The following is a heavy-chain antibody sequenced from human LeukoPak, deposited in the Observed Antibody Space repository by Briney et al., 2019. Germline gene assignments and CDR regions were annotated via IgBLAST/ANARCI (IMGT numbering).Heavy chain of an antibody. D-gene: IGHD5-12*01. CDR1: GFTFSSYD. V-gene: IGHV3-30*02. Sequence: PGGSLRLSCAASGFTFSSYDMHWVRQAPGKGLEWVAFIRFDGSNEYYADSVKGRFTISRDNSKNTLYLQMNSLRAEDTAVYYCAKSVASDAYWGQGTLVTVSS. CDR3: AKSVASDAY. J-gene: IGHJ4*02. CDR2: IRFDGSNE.